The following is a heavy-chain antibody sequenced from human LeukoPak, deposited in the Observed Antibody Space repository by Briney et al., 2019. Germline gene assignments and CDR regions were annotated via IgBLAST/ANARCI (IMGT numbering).Heavy chain of an antibody. D-gene: IGHD3-3*01. J-gene: IGHJ4*02. CDR3: AKHSWWSGYFYFLPFDY. CDR2: INPNSGGT. Sequence: ASVKVSCKASGYAFNGYFMHWVRKAPGQGLEWMGWINPNSGGTNYAQKFQGRVTMTRDTSITTAYMELTRLRSDDTAVYYCAKHSWWSGYFYFLPFDYWGQGTLVTVSS. V-gene: IGHV1-2*02. CDR1: GYAFNGYF.